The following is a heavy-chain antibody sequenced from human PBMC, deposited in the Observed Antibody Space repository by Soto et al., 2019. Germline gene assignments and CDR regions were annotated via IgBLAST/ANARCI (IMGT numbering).Heavy chain of an antibody. J-gene: IGHJ4*02. V-gene: IGHV1-18*01. D-gene: IGHD1-7*01. CDR2: ISAYNGNT. CDR3: ARDNLYNWNYALFDY. CDR1: GYTFTSYG. Sequence: ASVKVSCKASGYTFTSYGISWVRQAPGQGLEWMGWISAYNGNTNYAQKLQGRVTMATDTSTSTAYMELRSLRSDDTAVYYCARDNLYNWNYALFDYWGQGTLVTVSS.